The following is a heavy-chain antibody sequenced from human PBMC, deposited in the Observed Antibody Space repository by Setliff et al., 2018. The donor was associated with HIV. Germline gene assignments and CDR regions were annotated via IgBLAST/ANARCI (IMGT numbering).Heavy chain of an antibody. CDR3: ARDSLYYNFRTGYYDY. Sequence: SETLSLTCAVYGESFSGYYWSWIRQPPGEGLEWIGEINHSGSTNYNPSLKSRVTISVDTSKNQFSLKLTSVTAADTAVYFCARDSLYYNFRTGYYDYWGHGTLVTVSS. D-gene: IGHD3-3*01. CDR1: GESFSGYY. CDR2: INHSGST. V-gene: IGHV4-34*01. J-gene: IGHJ4*01.